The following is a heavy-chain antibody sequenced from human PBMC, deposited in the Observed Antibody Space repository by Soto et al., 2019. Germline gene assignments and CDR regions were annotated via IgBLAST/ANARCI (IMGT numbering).Heavy chain of an antibody. J-gene: IGHJ4*02. CDR3: ARDSLLWFGHSTYYFDY. V-gene: IGHV1-69*01. D-gene: IGHD3-10*01. CDR1: GGTFSSYA. Sequence: QVQLVQSGAEVKKPGSSVKVSCKASGGTFSSYAISWVRQAPGQGLEWMGGIIPIFGTANYAQKFQGRVTITADESTSTAYMERSSLRSEDTAVSYFARDSLLWFGHSTYYFDYWGQGTLVTVSS. CDR2: IIPIFGTA.